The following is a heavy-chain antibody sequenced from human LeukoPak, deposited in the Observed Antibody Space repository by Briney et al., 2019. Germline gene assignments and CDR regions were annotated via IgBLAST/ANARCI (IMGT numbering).Heavy chain of an antibody. D-gene: IGHD3-22*01. CDR1: GGSISSYY. CDR2: IYYSGST. CDR3: ARRIDEYYYDSSGYYSYYFDY. J-gene: IGHJ4*02. Sequence: PSETLSLTCTVSGGSISSYYWSWIRQPPGKGLEWIGYIYYSGSTNYNPPLKSRVTISVDTSKNQFSLKLSSVTAADTAVYYCARRIDEYYYDSSGYYSYYFDYWGQGTLVTVSS. V-gene: IGHV4-59*01.